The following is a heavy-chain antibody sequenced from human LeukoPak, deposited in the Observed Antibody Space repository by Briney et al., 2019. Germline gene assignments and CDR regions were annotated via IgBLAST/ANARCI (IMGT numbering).Heavy chain of an antibody. V-gene: IGHV4-39*01. Sequence: SETLSLTCTVTGGSISSGDYYWSWLRQPPGKGLEWIASIYSGGMTFYSPSLKSRLTISADTSRNHFSLRLSSVTAADTALYFCARHFDHPTTYFDSWGQRSLVTVSS. CDR2: IYSGGMT. CDR3: ARHFDHPTTYFDS. J-gene: IGHJ4*02. CDR1: GGSISSGDYY. D-gene: IGHD1-14*01.